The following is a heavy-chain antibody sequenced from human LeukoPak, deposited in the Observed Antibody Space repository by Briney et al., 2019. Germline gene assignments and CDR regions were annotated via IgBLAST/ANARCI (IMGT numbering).Heavy chain of an antibody. CDR3: AGGQPTVTLFDY. D-gene: IGHD4-11*01. CDR1: GYTFTCCS. J-gene: IGHJ4*02. Sequence: SVTVSCKASGYTFTCCSLHWLQQAPGQGLEWMGGIIPIFGTANYAQKFQGRVTITADESTSTAYMELSSLRSEDTAVYYCAGGQPTVTLFDYWGQGTLVTVSS. CDR2: IIPIFGTA. V-gene: IGHV1-69*13.